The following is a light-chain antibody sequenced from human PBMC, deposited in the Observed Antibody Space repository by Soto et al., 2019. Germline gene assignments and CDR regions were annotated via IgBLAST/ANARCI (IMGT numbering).Light chain of an antibody. Sequence: DIQMTQSPSTLSASVGDRVTITCRASQSINNWLAWYQQKPGKAPKLIIFKASTLEIGVPSRFSGSGSGTEFTLNISSLQPDDFATYFCQQYESFPRTFGQGTKVEIK. J-gene: IGKJ1*01. CDR3: QQYESFPRT. CDR2: KAS. V-gene: IGKV1-5*03. CDR1: QSINNW.